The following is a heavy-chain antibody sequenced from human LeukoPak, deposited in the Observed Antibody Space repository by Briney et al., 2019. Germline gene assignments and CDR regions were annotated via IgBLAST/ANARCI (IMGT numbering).Heavy chain of an antibody. CDR1: GFSFSSHG. D-gene: IGHD6-19*01. CDR2: IRFNGAFT. V-gene: IGHV3-30*02. CDR3: AREGREWLSVGIDY. J-gene: IGHJ4*02. Sequence: PGGSLRLSCAAAGFSFSSHGMYWVRQAPGKGLEWLAFIRFNGAFTYFGDSVKGRFTISRDNSKNTLYLQINSLGAEDTAVYYCAREGREWLSVGIDYWGRGTLVTVSS.